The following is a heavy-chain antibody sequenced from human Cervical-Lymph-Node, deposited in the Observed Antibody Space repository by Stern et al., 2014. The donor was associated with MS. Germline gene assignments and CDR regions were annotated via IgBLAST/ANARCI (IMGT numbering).Heavy chain of an antibody. CDR2: ISPTFGTT. V-gene: IGHV1-69*01. CDR1: GGTFSSDV. J-gene: IGHJ4*02. Sequence: VHLVESGAEVKKPGSSVKVSCKASGGTFSSDVISWVRQAPGQGLDWMGGISPTFGTTNYAQKFQGRVKITADESMSTAYMELSSLRSEDTALYYCATTFRWGQGTLITVSS. D-gene: IGHD3-16*01. CDR3: ATTFR.